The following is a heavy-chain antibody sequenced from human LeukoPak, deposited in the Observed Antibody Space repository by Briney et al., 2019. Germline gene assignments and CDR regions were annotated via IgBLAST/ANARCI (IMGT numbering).Heavy chain of an antibody. CDR1: GFTFSSYA. CDR2: ISGSGGST. D-gene: IGHD3-22*01. V-gene: IGHV3-23*01. CDR3: AKDLAVVVKYYFDY. J-gene: IGHJ4*02. Sequence: PGGSLRLSCAASGFTFSSYAMSWVRQAPGKGLEWVSAISGSGGSTYYADSVKGRFTISRDDSKNTLYLQMNSLRAEDTAVYYCAKDLAVVVKYYFDYWGQGTLVTVSS.